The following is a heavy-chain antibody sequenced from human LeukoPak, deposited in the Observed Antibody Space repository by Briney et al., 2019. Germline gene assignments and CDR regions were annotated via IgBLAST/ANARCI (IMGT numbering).Heavy chain of an antibody. CDR3: ARESRHLDY. Sequence: SVKVSCKASGGTFSSYAISWVRQAPGQGLEWMGGIIPIFGTANYAQKLQGRVTMTTDTSTSTAYMELRSLRSDDTAVYYCARESRHLDYWGQGTLVTVSS. CDR2: IIPIFGTA. J-gene: IGHJ4*02. V-gene: IGHV1-69*05. CDR1: GGTFSSYA.